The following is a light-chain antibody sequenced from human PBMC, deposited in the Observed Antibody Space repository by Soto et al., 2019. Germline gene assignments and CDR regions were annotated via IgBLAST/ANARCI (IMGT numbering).Light chain of an antibody. J-gene: IGKJ5*01. V-gene: IGKV3-15*01. CDR3: QQYHNWHPIT. CDR2: GAS. Sequence: EILITQFPATLSVSPGERATLSCRASQSVSSSLAWYQQKPGQAPRLLIYGASTRANGIPARFSGSESGTEFTLTISSLQSEDFAVYYCQQYHNWHPITFGQGTRLEIK. CDR1: QSVSSS.